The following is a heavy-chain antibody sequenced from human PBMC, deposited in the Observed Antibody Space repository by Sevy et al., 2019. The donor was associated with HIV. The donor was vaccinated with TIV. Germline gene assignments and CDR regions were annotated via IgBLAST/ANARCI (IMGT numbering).Heavy chain of an antibody. V-gene: IGHV1-46*01. Sequence: ASVKVSCKASGYTFTTYYIYWVRQAPGQGLEWIGIFDPTGGTRSYAQKFQGRLTLPGDTSTSTVYMELSSLRSEDTAVYYCARDRDVSRSYLEYYNYAIDDWGQGTMVTVSS. J-gene: IGHJ6*02. D-gene: IGHD1-26*01. CDR3: ARDRDVSRSYLEYYNYAIDD. CDR2: FDPTGGTR. CDR1: GYTFTTYY.